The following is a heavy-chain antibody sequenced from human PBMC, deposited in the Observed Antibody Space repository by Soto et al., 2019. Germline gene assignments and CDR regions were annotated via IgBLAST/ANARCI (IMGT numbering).Heavy chain of an antibody. J-gene: IGHJ4*02. CDR3: TRNQVKADY. CDR1: GFALSSFW. CDR2: IKGDGSEQ. V-gene: IGHV3-7*01. D-gene: IGHD3-22*01. Sequence: EVQLVEPGGDLVQPGGSLRLSCVASGFALSSFWMTWVRQAPGKGLEWVAKIKGDGSEQNYVDSVRGRFTISRDNAKNSVYLQMNSLRVDDTAVYYCTRNQVKADYWGQGTLVTVSS.